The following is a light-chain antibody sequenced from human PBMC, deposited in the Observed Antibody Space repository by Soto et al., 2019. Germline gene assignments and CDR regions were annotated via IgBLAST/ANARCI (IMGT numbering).Light chain of an antibody. J-gene: IGKJ1*01. V-gene: IGKV1-5*01. Sequence: DLQMTQSPSTLSASVGDRVTITCRASQSISSWLAWYQQKPGKAPKVLIFDASSLESGVPSRFSGSGSATEFTLTISSLQPDDFATYYCQQYSTYPWTFGQGTKVEI. CDR3: QQYSTYPWT. CDR2: DAS. CDR1: QSISSW.